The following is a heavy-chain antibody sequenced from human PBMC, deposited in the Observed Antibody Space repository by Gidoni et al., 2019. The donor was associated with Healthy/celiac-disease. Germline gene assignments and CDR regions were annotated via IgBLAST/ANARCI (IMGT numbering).Heavy chain of an antibody. D-gene: IGHD3-22*01. CDR3: ARGGGIAAAKYDSSGYYFY. J-gene: IGHJ4*02. CDR1: GYTFTSYA. Sequence: QVQLVQSGSELKKPGASVKVSCKASGYTFTSYAMNWGRQAPGQGLEWMGWINTNTGNPTYAQGFTGRFVFSLDTSVSTAYLQISSLKAEDTAVYYCARGGGIAAAKYDSSGYYFYWGQGTLVTVSS. CDR2: INTNTGNP. V-gene: IGHV7-4-1*02.